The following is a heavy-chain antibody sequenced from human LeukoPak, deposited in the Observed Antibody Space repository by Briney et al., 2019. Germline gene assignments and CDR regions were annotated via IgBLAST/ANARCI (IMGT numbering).Heavy chain of an antibody. Sequence: PGGSLRLSCAASGFTFSSYAMSWVRQAPGKGLEWVSAISGSGGSTYYADSVKGRFTISRDNSKNTLYLQMNSLRAEDTAVYYCARHTDSSSWYQSWFDPWGQGTLVTVSS. J-gene: IGHJ5*02. V-gene: IGHV3-23*01. CDR2: ISGSGGST. CDR1: GFTFSSYA. CDR3: ARHTDSSSWYQSWFDP. D-gene: IGHD6-13*01.